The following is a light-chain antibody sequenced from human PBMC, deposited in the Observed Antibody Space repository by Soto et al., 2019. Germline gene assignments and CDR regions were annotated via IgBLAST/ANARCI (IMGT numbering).Light chain of an antibody. Sequence: QSVLTQPASVSGSPGQSITISCTGTSSDVGGYNYVSWYQQHPGKAPKLMIYDVSKRPSGVPDRFSGSKSGNTASLTISGLQAEDEADYYCCSYAGSYTVVFGGGTKVTV. CDR2: DVS. V-gene: IGLV2-11*01. CDR3: CSYAGSYTVV. CDR1: SSDVGGYNY. J-gene: IGLJ2*01.